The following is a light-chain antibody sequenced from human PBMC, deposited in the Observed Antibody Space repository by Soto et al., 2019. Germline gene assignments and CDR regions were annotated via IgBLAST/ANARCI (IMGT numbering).Light chain of an antibody. CDR2: GAS. CDR3: QQYGSSPRT. Sequence: EIVLTQSPGTLSLSPGERATLSCRASQSVSNSYLAWYQQKPGQAPRLLIFGASSRATGIPDRFSGSGSGTDFTLIISRLEPEDFAIYYCQQYGSSPRTFGQGTKVDIK. V-gene: IGKV3-20*01. J-gene: IGKJ1*01. CDR1: QSVSNSY.